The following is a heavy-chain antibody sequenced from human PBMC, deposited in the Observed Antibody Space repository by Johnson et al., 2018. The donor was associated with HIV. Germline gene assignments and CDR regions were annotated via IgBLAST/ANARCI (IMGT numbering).Heavy chain of an antibody. V-gene: IGHV3-30*04. CDR2: ISHDGSNK. D-gene: IGHD1/OR15-1a*01. J-gene: IGHJ3*02. CDR3: AKEQPARAFDI. Sequence: QVQLVESGGGVVQPGRSLRLSCAASGFTFSSYAMHWVRQAPGKGLEWVAAISHDGSNKDYADSVKGRFTISRDNSKNTLYLQMNSLRAEDTAVYYCAKEQPARAFDIWGQGTMVTVSS. CDR1: GFTFSSYA.